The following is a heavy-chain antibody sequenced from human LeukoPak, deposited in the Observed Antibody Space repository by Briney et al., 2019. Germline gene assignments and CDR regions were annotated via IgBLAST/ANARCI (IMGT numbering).Heavy chain of an antibody. D-gene: IGHD2-2*01. CDR2: ISGSGGST. V-gene: IGHV3-23*01. CDR1: GFTFSSYA. J-gene: IGHJ4*02. Sequence: GGSLRLSCAASGFTFSSYAMRWVRQAPGKGREWVSAISGSGGSTYYADSVKGRFTISRDNSKNTLYLQMNSLRAEDTAVYYRAKGDCSSTSCYRIGNLIDYWGQGTLVTVSS. CDR3: AKGDCSSTSCYRIGNLIDY.